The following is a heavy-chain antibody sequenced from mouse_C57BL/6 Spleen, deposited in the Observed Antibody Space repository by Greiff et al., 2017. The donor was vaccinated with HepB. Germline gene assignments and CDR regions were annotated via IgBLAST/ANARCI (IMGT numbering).Heavy chain of an antibody. CDR2: INPNNGGT. D-gene: IGHD2-4*01. CDR3: ARRCYDYDGSYWYFDV. CDR1: GYTFTDYY. V-gene: IGHV1-26*01. Sequence: EVKLQQSGPELVKPGASVKISCKASGYTFTDYYMNWVKQSHGKSLEWIGDINPNNGGTSYNQKFKGKATLTVDKSSSTAYMELRSLTSEDSAVYYCARRCYDYDGSYWYFDVWGTGTTVTVSS. J-gene: IGHJ1*03.